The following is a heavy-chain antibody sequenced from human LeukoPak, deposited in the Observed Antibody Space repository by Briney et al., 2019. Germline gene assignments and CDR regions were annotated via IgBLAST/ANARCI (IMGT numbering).Heavy chain of an antibody. CDR2: IIPIFGIA. J-gene: IGHJ4*02. V-gene: IGHV1-69*04. CDR1: GGTFSTYA. D-gene: IGHD3-22*01. Sequence: ASVKVSCTASGGTFSTYAISWVRQTPGQGLERMGRIIPIFGIANYAQKFQGRVTITADKSTSTAYMELSSLRSEDTAVYYCAISHQYYYDSSGYYPLMNWGQGTLVTVSS. CDR3: AISHQYYYDSSGYYPLMN.